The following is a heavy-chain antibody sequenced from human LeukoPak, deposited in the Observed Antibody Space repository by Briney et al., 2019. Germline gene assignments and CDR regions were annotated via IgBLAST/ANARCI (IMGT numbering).Heavy chain of an antibody. V-gene: IGHV4-4*07. D-gene: IGHD3-10*01. CDR2: IYTSGST. CDR1: GGSISSYY. Sequence: SETLSLTCTVSGGSISSYYWSWIRQPAGEGLEWIGRIYTSGSTNYNPSLKSRVTMSVDTSKSQFSLKLSSVTAADTAVYYCARDKASMVRGVIITLFAFDIWGQGTMVTVSS. CDR3: ARDKASMVRGVIITLFAFDI. J-gene: IGHJ3*02.